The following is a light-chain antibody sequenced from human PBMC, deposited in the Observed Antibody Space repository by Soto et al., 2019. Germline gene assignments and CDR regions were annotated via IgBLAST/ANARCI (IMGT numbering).Light chain of an antibody. CDR2: DAS. J-gene: IGKJ5*01. CDR3: LQDYTYPYT. Sequence: AIQLTQSPSSLSASVGDRVTITCRASQDSTKYLAWYQQKPGKAPNLLIYDASTLHSGVPSRFSGSGSGTDFTLTISSLQPEDFATYYCLQDYTYPYTFGQGTRLEIK. CDR1: QDSTKY. V-gene: IGKV1-6*01.